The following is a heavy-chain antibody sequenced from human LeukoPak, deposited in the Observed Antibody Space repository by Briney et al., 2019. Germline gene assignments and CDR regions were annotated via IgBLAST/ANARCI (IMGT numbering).Heavy chain of an antibody. CDR3: AKDSYGYYDSSGYQAA. Sequence: GGSLRLSCVASGFTFNNYAMHWVRQAPGKGLEWVSTINGNGAATYYADSFKGRFLISRDNAKNSLYLQMNSLRAEDTALYYCAKDSYGYYDSSGYQAAWGQGTLVTVSS. D-gene: IGHD3-22*01. CDR1: GFTFNNYA. J-gene: IGHJ4*02. V-gene: IGHV3-20*04. CDR2: INGNGAAT.